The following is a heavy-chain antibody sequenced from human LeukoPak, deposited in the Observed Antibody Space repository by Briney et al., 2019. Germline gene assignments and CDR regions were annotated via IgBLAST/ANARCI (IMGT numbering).Heavy chain of an antibody. CDR2: ICYGGTT. J-gene: IGHJ6*03. CDR3: ARLVGYYYYYMDV. D-gene: IGHD2-15*01. V-gene: IGHV4-39*01. CDR1: GGSISSSTYY. Sequence: KAAGTLCLTCTVSGGSISSSTYYWGWLRQRPGKGLESIGSICYGGTTYYNPSLNSRVTISVDTSKNQFSLRLSSVTAADTAVYYCARLVGYYYYYMDVWGKGTTVTVSS.